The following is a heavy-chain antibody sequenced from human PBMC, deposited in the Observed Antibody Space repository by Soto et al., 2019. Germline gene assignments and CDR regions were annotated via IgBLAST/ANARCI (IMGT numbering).Heavy chain of an antibody. CDR3: ARDISASDGDY. V-gene: IGHV4-61*01. D-gene: IGHD2-21*01. CDR2: ISYTGST. Sequence: SETLSLTCSLSGGSVSSGTFFWSWIRQPPGKGLEWIGYISYTGSTSYNPALKSRVTISTDTSKNLFSLKLTSVTAADTAIYYCARDISASDGDYWGQGTLVTVSS. CDR1: GGSVSSGTFF. J-gene: IGHJ4*02.